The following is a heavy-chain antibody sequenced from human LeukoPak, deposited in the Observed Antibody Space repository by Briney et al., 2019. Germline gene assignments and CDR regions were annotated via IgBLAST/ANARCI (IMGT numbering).Heavy chain of an antibody. CDR1: GFTFRSSW. CDR3: ARISYDSSGYFGY. V-gene: IGHV3-74*01. J-gene: IGHJ4*02. CDR2: ITSDGTNT. D-gene: IGHD3-22*01. Sequence: GGSLRLSCPASGFTFRSSWMHWVRQAPGKGLVWVSRITSDGTNTNYAGSVKGRFTISRDSAKNTLYLEMNILGAEDTAVYYCARISYDSSGYFGYWGQGTLVTVSS.